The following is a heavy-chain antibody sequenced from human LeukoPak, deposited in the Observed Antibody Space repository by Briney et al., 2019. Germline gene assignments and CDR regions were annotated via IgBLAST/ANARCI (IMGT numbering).Heavy chain of an antibody. J-gene: IGHJ6*03. V-gene: IGHV5-51*01. CDR1: GYSFTSYW. CDR3: ARFPGAGYYYYYMDV. CDR2: IYPGDSDT. Sequence: GESLKISGKGSGYSFTSYWIGWVRQMPGKGLEWMGIIYPGDSDTRYSPSFQGQVTISADKSISTAYLQWSSLKASDTAMYYCARFPGAGYYYYYMDVWGKGTTVTVSS. D-gene: IGHD3-10*01.